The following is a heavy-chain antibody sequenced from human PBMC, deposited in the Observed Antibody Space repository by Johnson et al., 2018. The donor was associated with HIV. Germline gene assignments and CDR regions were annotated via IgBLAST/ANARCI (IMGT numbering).Heavy chain of an antibody. CDR3: AKGMYDFWSGYYAFDI. CDR1: GFTFSSYA. V-gene: IGHV3-23*04. J-gene: IGHJ3*02. Sequence: VQLVESGGGLVQPGGSLRLSCAASGFTFSSYAMSWVRQAPGKGLEWVSAISGSGGSTYYADSVKGRFTISRDNYKNTLYLQMNSLRAEDTAVYYCAKGMYDFWSGYYAFDIWGQGTMVTVSS. CDR2: ISGSGGST. D-gene: IGHD3-3*01.